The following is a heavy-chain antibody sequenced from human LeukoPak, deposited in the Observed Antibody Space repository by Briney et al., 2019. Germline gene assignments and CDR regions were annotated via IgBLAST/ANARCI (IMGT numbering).Heavy chain of an antibody. J-gene: IGHJ4*02. V-gene: IGHV3-21*01. Sequence: GGSLRLSCAASGFTFSSYTMNWVRQAPGKGLEWVSSIDSSGTSIHHADSVKGRFAISRENAKNSLYLQMNSLRAEDTAVYYCATRYCSSTTCDAMDYWGQGTLVTVSS. CDR1: GFTFSSYT. D-gene: IGHD2-2*01. CDR2: IDSSGTSI. CDR3: ATRYCSSTTCDAMDY.